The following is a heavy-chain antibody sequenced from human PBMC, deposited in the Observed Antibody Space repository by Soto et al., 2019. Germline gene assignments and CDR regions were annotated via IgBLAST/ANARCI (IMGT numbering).Heavy chain of an antibody. J-gene: IGHJ4*02. CDR3: TKVVGLAGQD. CDR1: GLTFSNYW. Sequence: EVQLEESGGTLVQPGGSLRLSCAASGLTFSNYWMSWVRQAPGKGLEWVANIKQDGREKYYVDSVRGRFTISRDNAKNSLHLQMSSLTAEDTAVYYCTKVVGLAGQDWGQGTLVTVSS. D-gene: IGHD6-19*01. CDR2: IKQDGREK. V-gene: IGHV3-7*01.